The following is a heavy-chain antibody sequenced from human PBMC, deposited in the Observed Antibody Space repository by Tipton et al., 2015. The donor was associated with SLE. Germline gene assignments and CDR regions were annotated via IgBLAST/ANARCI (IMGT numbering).Heavy chain of an antibody. J-gene: IGHJ2*01. CDR2: IYYTGST. Sequence: TLSLTCTVSGGSISNDFYYWSWIRQSAAKGLEWIGRIYYTGSTYYNPSLKSRVTISVDTCKNQFSLKLSSVTAADTAMYYCAKAAGVVGGQVPYWYFDLWGRGTLVTVSS. D-gene: IGHD2-21*01. CDR1: GGSISNDFYY. CDR3: AKAAGVVGGQVPYWYFDL. V-gene: IGHV4-61*10.